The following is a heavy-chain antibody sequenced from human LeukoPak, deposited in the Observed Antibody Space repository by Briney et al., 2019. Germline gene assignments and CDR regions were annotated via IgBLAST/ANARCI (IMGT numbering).Heavy chain of an antibody. CDR2: INTSGGST. Sequence: VASVKVSCTASGYTFTSYYMHWVRQAPGQGLEWMGIINTSGGSTSYAQKFQGRVTMTRDTSTSTVYMELSSLRSEDTAVYYCARPGLSFSGSYSFDYWGQGTLVTVSS. J-gene: IGHJ4*02. CDR1: GYTFTSYY. V-gene: IGHV1-46*01. CDR3: ARPGLSFSGSYSFDY. D-gene: IGHD1-26*01.